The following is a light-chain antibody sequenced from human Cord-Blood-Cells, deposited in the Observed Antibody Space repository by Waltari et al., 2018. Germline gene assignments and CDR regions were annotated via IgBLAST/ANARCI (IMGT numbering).Light chain of an antibody. J-gene: IGKJ4*01. Sequence: DIVMTQSPLSLPVTPGEPASISCRSSQSLLHSNGYNYLDWYLQKPGQSPQPLIYLGSNRASGVPDRFSGSRSGTDFTLKISRVEAEDVGVYYCMQALQTPLTFGGGTKVEIK. CDR2: LGS. V-gene: IGKV2-28*01. CDR1: QSLLHSNGYNY. CDR3: MQALQTPLT.